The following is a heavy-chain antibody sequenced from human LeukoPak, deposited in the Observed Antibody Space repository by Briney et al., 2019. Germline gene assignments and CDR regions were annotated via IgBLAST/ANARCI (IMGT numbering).Heavy chain of an antibody. CDR1: GFTFSSYE. D-gene: IGHD6-19*01. CDR2: ISSSGSTI. J-gene: IGHJ4*02. V-gene: IGHV3-48*03. CDR3: AGGIAVARAY. Sequence: AGGSLRLSCAASGFTFSSYEMNWVRQAAGKGLEWVSYISSSGSTIYYADSVKGRFTISRDNAKNSLYLQMNSLRAEDTAVYYCAGGIAVARAYWGQGTLVTVSS.